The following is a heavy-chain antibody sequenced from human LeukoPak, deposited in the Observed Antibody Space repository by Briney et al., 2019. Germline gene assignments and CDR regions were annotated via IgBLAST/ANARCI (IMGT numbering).Heavy chain of an antibody. CDR3: AREGGYYGSGMGWFDP. CDR2: INSDGTST. D-gene: IGHD3-10*01. J-gene: IGHJ5*02. V-gene: IGHV3-74*01. CDR1: GFTFSSYW. Sequence: GSLRLSCAASGFTFSSYWMHWVRQAPGKGLVWVSRINSDGTSTSYADSVKGRFTLSRDNAKNTLYLQMNSLGAEDTAVYYCAREGGYYGSGMGWFDPWGQGTLVTVSS.